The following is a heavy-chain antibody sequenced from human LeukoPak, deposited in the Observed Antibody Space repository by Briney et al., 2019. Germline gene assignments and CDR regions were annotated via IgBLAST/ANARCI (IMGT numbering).Heavy chain of an antibody. V-gene: IGHV3-23*01. CDR2: ISGSGGGT. D-gene: IGHD3-22*01. CDR1: GITLSNYG. J-gene: IGHJ4*02. Sequence: GGSLRLSCEVSGITLSNYGMSWVRQAPRKGLEWVAGISGSGGGTNYADSVKGRFTISRDNSKNTLYLQMNSLRAEDTAVYFCAKRGVVIRVILVGFHKEAYYFDSWGQGALVTVSS. CDR3: AKRGVVIRVILVGFHKEAYYFDS.